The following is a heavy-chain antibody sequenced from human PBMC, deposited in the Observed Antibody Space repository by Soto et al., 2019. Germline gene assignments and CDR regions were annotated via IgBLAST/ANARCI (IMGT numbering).Heavy chain of an antibody. D-gene: IGHD2-2*01. CDR2: INHSGST. J-gene: IGHJ4*02. CDR1: GGSFSGYH. V-gene: IGHV4-34*01. Sequence: PSETLSLTCAVYGGSFSGYHWSWIRQPPGKGLEWIGEINHSGSTNYNPSLKSRVTISVDTSKNQFSLKLSSVAAADTAVYYCARGLHQLPPGGYWSQGTLVTVS. CDR3: ARGLHQLPPGGY.